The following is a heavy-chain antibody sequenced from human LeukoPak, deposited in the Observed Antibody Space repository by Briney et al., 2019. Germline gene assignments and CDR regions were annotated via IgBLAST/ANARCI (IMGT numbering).Heavy chain of an antibody. CDR2: INHSGST. J-gene: IGHJ4*02. Sequence: PSETLSLTCAVYGGSFSGYYWSWIRQPPGKGLEWIGEINHSGSTNYNPFLKSRVTISVDTSKNQFSLKLSSVTAADTAVYYCAGGFRYYDTHWGQGTLVTVSS. V-gene: IGHV4-34*01. D-gene: IGHD3-9*01. CDR1: GGSFSGYY. CDR3: AGGFRYYDTH.